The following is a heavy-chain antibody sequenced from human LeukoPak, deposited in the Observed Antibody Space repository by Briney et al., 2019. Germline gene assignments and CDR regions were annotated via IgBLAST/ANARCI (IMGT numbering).Heavy chain of an antibody. CDR2: IGGSNDTT. J-gene: IGHJ4*02. V-gene: IGHV3-23*01. Sequence: GGSLRLSCAASGFSLRTYAMNWVRQVPGKGLEWVSSIGGSNDTTYYADSVKGRFTISSDFSTNTVSLQMTSLRAEDTAVYFCSKGLVVNDNYFDNWGQGTLVTVSS. CDR1: GFSLRTYA. CDR3: SKGLVVNDNYFDN. D-gene: IGHD2-2*01.